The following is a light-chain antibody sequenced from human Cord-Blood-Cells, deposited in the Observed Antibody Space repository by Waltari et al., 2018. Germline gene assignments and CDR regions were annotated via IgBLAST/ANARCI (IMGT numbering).Light chain of an antibody. V-gene: IGLV3-19*01. CDR1: SLRSYY. CDR2: GKN. CDR3: NSRDSSGNHWV. Sequence: SSELTQDPAVSVALGQTVRITCQGDSLRSYYASWYQQKPGPAPVLVIYGKNNRPAGSPDRFSGSSSGNTAALTSTGTQAEDEADYYCNSRDSSGNHWVFGVGTKLTVL. J-gene: IGLJ3*02.